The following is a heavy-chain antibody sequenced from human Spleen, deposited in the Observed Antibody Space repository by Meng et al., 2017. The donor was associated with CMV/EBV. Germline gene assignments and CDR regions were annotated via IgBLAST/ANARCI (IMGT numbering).Heavy chain of an antibody. CDR3: ARSLRFLEWLSLDY. CDR1: GFTFSSYG. V-gene: IGHV3-30*02. CDR2: IRLDENNK. Sequence: GESLKISCAASGFTFSSYGMHWVRQAPGKGLEWVTFIRLDENNKYYADSVKGRFTISRDNSKNTLYLQMNSLRAEDTAVYYCARSLRFLEWLSLDYWGQGTLVTVSS. J-gene: IGHJ4*02. D-gene: IGHD3-3*01.